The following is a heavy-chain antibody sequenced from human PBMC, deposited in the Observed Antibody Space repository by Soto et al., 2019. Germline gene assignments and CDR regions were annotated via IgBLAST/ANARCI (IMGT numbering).Heavy chain of an antibody. CDR2: ISYDGSNK. V-gene: IGHV3-30*18. Sequence: GGSLRLSCAASGFTFSSYGMHWVRQAPGKGLEWVAVISYDGSNKYYADSVKGRFTISRDNSKNTLYLQMNSLRAEDTAVYYCAKDGGPYGSGSPVYAFDIWGQGTMVTVSS. CDR3: AKDGGPYGSGSPVYAFDI. D-gene: IGHD3-10*01. J-gene: IGHJ3*02. CDR1: GFTFSSYG.